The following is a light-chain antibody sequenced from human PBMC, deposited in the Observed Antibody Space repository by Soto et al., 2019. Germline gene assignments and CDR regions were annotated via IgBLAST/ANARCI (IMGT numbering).Light chain of an antibody. Sequence: DIQVTQSPSSLSASLGDRVTITSRAHQAIGVYLAWFQQQPGKGPNLLIYAASALQSGVPSRFSVSGSGTDFTLTISNLQPEDIEPYYCHKYNSAPLTFGGGTNVHI. CDR2: AAS. V-gene: IGKV1-27*01. CDR1: QAIGVY. CDR3: HKYNSAPLT. J-gene: IGKJ4*01.